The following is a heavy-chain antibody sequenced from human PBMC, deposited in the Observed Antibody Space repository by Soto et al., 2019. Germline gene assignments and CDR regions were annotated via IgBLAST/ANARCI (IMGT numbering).Heavy chain of an antibody. D-gene: IGHD1-26*01. V-gene: IGHV4-59*01. CDR2: IYYSGST. Sequence: QVQLQESGPGLVKPSETLSLTCTVSGGSISSYYWSWIRQPPGKGLEWIGYIYYSGSTNYNPSLXSXVXITXDTSQNQFSLKLSSVTAADTAVYYCARRYGGNFDYWGQGTLVTVSS. J-gene: IGHJ4*02. CDR3: ARRYGGNFDY. CDR1: GGSISSYY.